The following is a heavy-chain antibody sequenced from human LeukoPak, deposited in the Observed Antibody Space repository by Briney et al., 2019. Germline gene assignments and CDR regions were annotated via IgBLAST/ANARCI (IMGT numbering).Heavy chain of an antibody. J-gene: IGHJ5*02. V-gene: IGHV3-48*04. Sequence: GGSLRLSCAASGFTFSSYSMNWVRQAPGKGLEWVSYISSSSSTIYYADSVKGRFTISRNNAKNSLYLQTNSLTAEGTCVYYCARVPVRSSWASWFDPWGQGTLFTVSS. CDR2: ISSSSSTI. CDR1: GFTFSSYS. CDR3: ARVPVRSSWASWFDP. D-gene: IGHD6-13*01.